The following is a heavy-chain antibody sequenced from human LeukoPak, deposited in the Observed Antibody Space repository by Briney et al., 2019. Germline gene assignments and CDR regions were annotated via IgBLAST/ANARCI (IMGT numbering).Heavy chain of an antibody. CDR1: GYSFTSYW. CDR3: ARQLGCSGGSCYWGYFQH. V-gene: IGHV5-51*01. Sequence: GESLKISCKGSGYSFTSYWIGWVRQMPGKGLEWMGIIYPGDSDTRYSPSFQGQVTISADKSISTAYLQWSSLKASDTAMYYCARQLGCSGGSCYWGYFQHWGQGTLVTVSS. D-gene: IGHD2-15*01. CDR2: IYPGDSDT. J-gene: IGHJ1*01.